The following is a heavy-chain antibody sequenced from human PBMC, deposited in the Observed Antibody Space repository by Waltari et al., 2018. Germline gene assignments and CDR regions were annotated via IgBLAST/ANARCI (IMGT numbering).Heavy chain of an antibody. Sequence: QVQLVQSGAEVKKPGSSVKVSCKASGGTFSRSAFTWVRQAPGQGHEWMGGIIPMFGTANYAQKFQGRVTISADESTTTVYLELSGLRFEDTATYYCARGRSGIVVVPSGKAYYYIDVWGEGTTVTISS. CDR1: GGTFSRSA. CDR2: IIPMFGTA. V-gene: IGHV1-69*12. D-gene: IGHD2-2*01. CDR3: ARGRSGIVVVPSGKAYYYIDV. J-gene: IGHJ6*03.